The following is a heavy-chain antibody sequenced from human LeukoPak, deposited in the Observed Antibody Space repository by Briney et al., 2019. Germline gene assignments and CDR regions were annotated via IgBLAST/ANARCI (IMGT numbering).Heavy chain of an antibody. CDR3: ARGDYGSGSYSPDDY. CDR2: IWYDGSNK. J-gene: IGHJ4*02. Sequence: GGSLRLSCAASGFTFSSYGMHWVRQAPGKGLEWVAVIWYDGSNKYYADSVKGRFTISRDNSKNTLYLQMNSLRAEDTAVYYCARGDYGSGSYSPDDYWGQGTLVTVSS. V-gene: IGHV3-33*01. CDR1: GFTFSSYG. D-gene: IGHD3-10*01.